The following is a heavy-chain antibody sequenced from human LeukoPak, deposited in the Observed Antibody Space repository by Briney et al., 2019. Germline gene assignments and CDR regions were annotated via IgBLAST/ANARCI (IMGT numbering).Heavy chain of an antibody. J-gene: IGHJ2*01. Sequence: GGSLRLSCAASGFRFSNYGMQWVRQAPGKGLEWVAVIWYDGSKQYYAGSVKGRFTISRDNSKNTLSLQMNSLRAEDTAVYYCARHRGSYPGGYFDLWGRGTLVTVSS. V-gene: IGHV3-33*01. CDR1: GFRFSNYG. CDR3: ARHRGSYPGGYFDL. CDR2: IWYDGSKQ. D-gene: IGHD3-16*02.